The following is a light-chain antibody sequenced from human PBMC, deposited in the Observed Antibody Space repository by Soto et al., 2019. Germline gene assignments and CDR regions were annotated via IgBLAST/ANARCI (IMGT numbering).Light chain of an antibody. V-gene: IGKV3-15*01. Sequence: EIVMTQSPATLSVSPGERATLSCRASQSVRSSLAWYQHKLGQAPRLLIYDASTRATGIPDRFTGSGSGTEFTLTISNLQSEDFAVYYCHQHTTWPRTFGQGTKLEIK. CDR2: DAS. CDR3: HQHTTWPRT. J-gene: IGKJ2*01. CDR1: QSVRSS.